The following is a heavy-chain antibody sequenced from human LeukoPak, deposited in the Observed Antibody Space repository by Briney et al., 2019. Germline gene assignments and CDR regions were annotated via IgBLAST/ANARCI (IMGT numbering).Heavy chain of an antibody. CDR3: ARRAGGYCSGGSCYYFDY. CDR1: GYSFTSYW. J-gene: IGHJ4*02. D-gene: IGHD2-15*01. Sequence: PGESLKISCKGSGYSFTSYWIGWVRQMPGKGLEWMGIIYPGDSDTRYSPSFQSQVTISADKSISTAYLQWSSLKASDTAMYYCARRAGGYCSGGSCYYFDYCGQGTLVTVSS. CDR2: IYPGDSDT. V-gene: IGHV5-51*01.